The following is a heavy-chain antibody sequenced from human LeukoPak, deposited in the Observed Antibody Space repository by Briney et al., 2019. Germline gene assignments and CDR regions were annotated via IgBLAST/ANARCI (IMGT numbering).Heavy chain of an antibody. CDR1: GGSISSYY. CDR3: ARTGLYYYDSSGYYDFDY. V-gene: IGHV4-59*12. CDR2: IYYSGST. D-gene: IGHD3-22*01. J-gene: IGHJ4*02. Sequence: SETLSLTCTVSGGSISSYYWSWIRQPPGKGLEWIGYIYYSGSTNYNPSLKSRVTISVDTSKNQFSLKLSSVTAADTAVYYCARTGLYYYDSSGYYDFDYWGQGTLVTVSS.